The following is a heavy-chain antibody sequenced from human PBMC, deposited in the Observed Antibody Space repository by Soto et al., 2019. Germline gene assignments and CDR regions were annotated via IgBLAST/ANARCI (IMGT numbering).Heavy chain of an antibody. CDR2: INKNGFTI. Sequence: GGSLRLTCAVSGFTLTTYSMNWVRQAPGKGLEWISFINKNGFTIYYADSVKGRFTISRDYAKNSLYLQMDSLRHEDTAVYYCARGAVTGTSLFDYWGLGTLVTVSS. CDR3: ARGAVTGTSLFDY. D-gene: IGHD6-19*01. CDR1: GFTLTTYS. J-gene: IGHJ4*02. V-gene: IGHV3-48*02.